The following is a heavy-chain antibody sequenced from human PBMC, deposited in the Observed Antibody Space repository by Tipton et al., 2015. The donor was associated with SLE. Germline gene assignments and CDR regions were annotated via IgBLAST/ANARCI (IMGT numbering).Heavy chain of an antibody. CDR3: ASSLGGAPDY. Sequence: TLSLTCAVSGYSISSGYYWGWIRQPPGKGLEWIGSIYHSGSTYYNPSLKSRVTTSVDTSKNQFSLKLSSVTAADTAVYYCASSLGGAPDYWGQGTLVTVSS. CDR1: GYSISSGYY. V-gene: IGHV4-38-2*01. D-gene: IGHD1-26*01. J-gene: IGHJ4*02. CDR2: IYHSGST.